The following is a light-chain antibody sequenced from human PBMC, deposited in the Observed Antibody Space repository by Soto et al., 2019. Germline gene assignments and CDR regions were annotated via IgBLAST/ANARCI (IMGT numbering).Light chain of an antibody. CDR1: QSISSW. J-gene: IGKJ1*01. V-gene: IGKV1-5*03. Sequence: DIQMTQSPSTLSASVGDRVTITCRPSQSISSWLGWYQQKPGKATNLLIYKASSLESGVPSRFSGSGSGTEFTLTISRLQPDDFATYYCQQYDTYWTFGQGTKVDIK. CDR3: QQYDTYWT. CDR2: KAS.